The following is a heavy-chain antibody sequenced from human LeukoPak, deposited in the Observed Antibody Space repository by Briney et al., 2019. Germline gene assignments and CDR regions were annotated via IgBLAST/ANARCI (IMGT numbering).Heavy chain of an antibody. Sequence: GGSLRLSCAASGFTFSKFWMSWVRQAPGKGLEWVSAISGSGGSTYYADSVKGRFTISRDNAKNSLYLQMNSLRAEDTAVYYCASRYDFWSGYSSLDYWGQGTLVTVSS. V-gene: IGHV3-23*01. J-gene: IGHJ4*02. CDR2: ISGSGGST. D-gene: IGHD3-3*01. CDR1: GFTFSKFW. CDR3: ASRYDFWSGYSSLDY.